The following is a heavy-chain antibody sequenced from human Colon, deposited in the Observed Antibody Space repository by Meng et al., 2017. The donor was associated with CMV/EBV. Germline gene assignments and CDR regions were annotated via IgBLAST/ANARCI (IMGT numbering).Heavy chain of an antibody. CDR2: ISPSSNSV. Sequence: GESLKISCAASEFTFNTYTMNWVRQAPGKGPEWLAYISPSSNSVYYADSVRGRFTISRDTAKNLLFLQLSSLRVEDTGVYHCAPRVGSWGQGTLVTVSS. D-gene: IGHD1-26*01. CDR1: EFTFNTYT. CDR3: APRVGS. J-gene: IGHJ5*02. V-gene: IGHV3-48*01.